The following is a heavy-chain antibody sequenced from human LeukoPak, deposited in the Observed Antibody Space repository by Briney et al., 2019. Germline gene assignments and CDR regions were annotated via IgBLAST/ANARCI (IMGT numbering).Heavy chain of an antibody. J-gene: IGHJ3*02. CDR3: AKEAEDAFDI. V-gene: IGHV3-23*01. Sequence: GGTLRLSCTVSGFTFSSNAMTWVRQAPGKGLEWASTISGSGGSTYYADSVKGRFTISRDNSKNTLYLQMGSLRAEDTAVYYCAKEAEDAFDIWGQGTMVTVSS. CDR1: GFTFSSNA. CDR2: ISGSGGST.